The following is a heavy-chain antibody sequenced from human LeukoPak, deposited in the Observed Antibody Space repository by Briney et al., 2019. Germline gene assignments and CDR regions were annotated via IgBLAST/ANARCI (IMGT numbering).Heavy chain of an antibody. Sequence: SETLSLTCAVSSGSINSGGYSWSWVRQPPGTGLEYIAYISHSGSTYYNSSLKTRVTISKDRSKNQFSLKLSSVTAADTAVYYCARLFDSSGYYHFDYWGQGILVTVSS. D-gene: IGHD3-22*01. J-gene: IGHJ4*02. CDR2: ISHSGST. V-gene: IGHV4-30-2*01. CDR3: ARLFDSSGYYHFDY. CDR1: SGSINSGGYS.